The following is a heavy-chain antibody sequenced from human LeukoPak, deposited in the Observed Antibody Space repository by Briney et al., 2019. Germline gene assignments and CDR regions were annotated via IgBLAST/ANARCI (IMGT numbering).Heavy chain of an antibody. Sequence: GGSLRLSCTASGFTFSSYEMNWVRQAPGTGLEWISHSSSSGSSIYYADSVKGRFTSSRDNAKNSLSLQMNSLRAEDTALYYCVRDRGTTTVRSFDIWGQGTMVTVSS. V-gene: IGHV3-48*03. CDR3: VRDRGTTTVRSFDI. CDR2: SSSSGSSI. J-gene: IGHJ3*02. D-gene: IGHD4-17*01. CDR1: GFTFSSYE.